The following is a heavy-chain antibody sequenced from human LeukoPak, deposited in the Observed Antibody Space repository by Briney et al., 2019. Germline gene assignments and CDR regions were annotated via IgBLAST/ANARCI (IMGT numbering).Heavy chain of an antibody. J-gene: IGHJ4*02. V-gene: IGHV3-48*02. CDR3: ARDRGYFYDQLDY. Sequence: GGSLRLSCVTSGYPFSSYSMNWIRQAPGKGLEWVSYISVSGGVRSYADSVKGRFTISRDDARNSLYLQMNSLKDEDTAVYYCARDRGYFYDQLDYWGQGTLVTVSS. CDR2: ISVSGGVR. CDR1: GYPFSSYS. D-gene: IGHD2/OR15-2a*01.